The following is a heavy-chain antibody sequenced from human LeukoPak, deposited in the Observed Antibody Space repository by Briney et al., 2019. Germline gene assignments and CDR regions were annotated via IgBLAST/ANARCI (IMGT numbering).Heavy chain of an antibody. D-gene: IGHD3-10*01. CDR2: ISGSGGST. CDR3: AGSGSGGNWFDP. CDR1: GFTFSSYA. J-gene: IGHJ5*02. V-gene: IGHV3-23*01. Sequence: GGSLRLSCAASGFTFSSYAMSWVRQAPGKGLEWVSAISGSGGSTYYADSVKGRFTISRDNSKNTLYLQMNSLRAEDTAVYYCAGSGSGGNWFDPWGQGTLVTVSS.